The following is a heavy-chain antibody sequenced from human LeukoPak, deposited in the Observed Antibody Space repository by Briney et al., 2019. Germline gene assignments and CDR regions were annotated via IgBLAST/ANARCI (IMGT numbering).Heavy chain of an antibody. Sequence: SETLSLTCTVSGGSISSSTYYWGWIRQPPGKALEWIGSIYYSGSTHYNPPLKSRLTISVDTSKNQFSLKVTAVTAADTAVYFCARNGTVTVTGTKFNYFDYWGQGTLVTVSS. D-gene: IGHD4-17*01. V-gene: IGHV4-39*01. CDR3: ARNGTVTVTGTKFNYFDY. CDR2: IYYSGST. CDR1: GGSISSSTYY. J-gene: IGHJ4*02.